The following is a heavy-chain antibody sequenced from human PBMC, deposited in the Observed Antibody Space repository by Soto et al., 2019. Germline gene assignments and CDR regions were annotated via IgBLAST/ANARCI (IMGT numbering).Heavy chain of an antibody. CDR2: INHSGST. CDR1: GGSFSGYY. V-gene: IGHV4-34*01. CDR3: ARDLWGYCGTDCYPLDV. J-gene: IGHJ6*02. D-gene: IGHD2-21*02. Sequence: SETLSLTCAVYGGSFSGYYWSWIRQPPGKWLEWIGEINHSGSTNYNPSLKSRVTISVDTSKNQFSLKLNSVTAADTAVYYCARDLWGYCGTDCYPLDVWGQGTTVT.